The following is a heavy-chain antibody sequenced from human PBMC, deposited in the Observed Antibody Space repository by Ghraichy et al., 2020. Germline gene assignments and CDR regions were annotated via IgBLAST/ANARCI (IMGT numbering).Heavy chain of an antibody. J-gene: IGHJ4*02. D-gene: IGHD6-13*01. V-gene: IGHV1-2*02. CDR1: GYTFTTYN. CDR3: ARGGLTAAVDY. Sequence: ASVKVACRASGYTFTTYNIHWVRQAPGQGLEWMGWLSPRSGATNYAQNFQGRVTVTRDTSISAAYMELSSLTSDDTAIYYCARGGLTAAVDYWGPGTLVTVSS. CDR2: LSPRSGAT.